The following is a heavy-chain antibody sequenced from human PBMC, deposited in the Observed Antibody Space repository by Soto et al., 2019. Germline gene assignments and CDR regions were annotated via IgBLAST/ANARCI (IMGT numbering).Heavy chain of an antibody. J-gene: IGHJ6*02. V-gene: IGHV1-69*01. CDR1: GGIFSSYA. CDR3: GRCRTDSYAMDV. Sequence: QVQLVQSGAEVKKPGSSVKVSCKASGGIFSSYAISWLRQAPGQGLEWMGAVIPILGQAYYAQNFQDRVTITADESTRTAYMDLISLRSDDTAVYYCGRCRTDSYAMDVWGQGTTVTVSS. CDR2: VIPILGQA.